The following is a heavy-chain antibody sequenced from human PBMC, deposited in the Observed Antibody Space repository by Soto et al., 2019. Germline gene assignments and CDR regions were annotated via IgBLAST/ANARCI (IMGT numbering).Heavy chain of an antibody. Sequence: GSLRTSCAASGFTFSNNAMNWVRQAPGKGLGWVSGISGTGYGTYYADSVKGRFTISRDSSNNTLYLQMNSLRGEDTAIYYCAKARQAQSHYYYGMDVWGQGTPVTVSS. CDR2: ISGTGYGT. D-gene: IGHD6-19*01. J-gene: IGHJ6*02. V-gene: IGHV3-23*01. CDR1: GFTFSNNA. CDR3: AKARQAQSHYYYGMDV.